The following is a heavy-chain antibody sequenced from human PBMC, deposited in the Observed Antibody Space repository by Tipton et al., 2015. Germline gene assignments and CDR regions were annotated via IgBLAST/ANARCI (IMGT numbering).Heavy chain of an antibody. CDR3: AKGHTYYYDSSGYFHFDY. J-gene: IGHJ4*02. Sequence: SLRLSCAGSGFIFSSYWIYWVRQAPGKGLEWVSAISGSTRRTYYADSVKGRFTISRDNSKNTLHLQMNSLRAEDTAVYYCAKGHTYYYDSSGYFHFDYWGQGTLATVSS. V-gene: IGHV3-23*01. CDR1: GFIFSSYW. CDR2: ISGSTRRT. D-gene: IGHD3-22*01.